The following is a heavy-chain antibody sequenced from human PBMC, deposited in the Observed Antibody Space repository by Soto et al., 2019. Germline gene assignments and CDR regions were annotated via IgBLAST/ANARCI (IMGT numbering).Heavy chain of an antibody. Sequence: QVQLVESGGGVVQPGRSLRLSCAASGFTFSSYAMHWVHQAPGKGLEWVAVISYDGSNKYYADSVKGRFTISRDNSKNTLYLQMNSLRAEDTAVYYCARTKGSSGWYNYYYGMDVWGQGTTVTVSS. V-gene: IGHV3-30-3*01. J-gene: IGHJ6*02. CDR3: ARTKGSSGWYNYYYGMDV. CDR1: GFTFSSYA. D-gene: IGHD6-19*01. CDR2: ISYDGSNK.